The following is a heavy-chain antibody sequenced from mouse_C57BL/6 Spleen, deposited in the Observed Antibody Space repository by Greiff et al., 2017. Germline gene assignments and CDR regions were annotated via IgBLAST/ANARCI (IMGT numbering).Heavy chain of an antibody. CDR3: ARHAGTGTYFDY. J-gene: IGHJ2*01. CDR2: ISSGGSYT. CDR1: GFTFSSYG. V-gene: IGHV5-6*01. D-gene: IGHD4-1*01. Sequence: EVKLVESGGDLVKPGGSLKLSCATSGFTFSSYGMSWVRQTPDKRLEWVATISSGGSYTYYPDSVKGRFTISRDNAKNTLYLQMSSLKSEDTAMYYCARHAGTGTYFDYWGQGTTLTVSS.